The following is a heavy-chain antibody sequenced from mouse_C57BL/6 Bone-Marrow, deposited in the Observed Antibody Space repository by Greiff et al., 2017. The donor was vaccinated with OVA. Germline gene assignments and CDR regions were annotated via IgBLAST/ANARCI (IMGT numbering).Heavy chain of an antibody. CDR2: IHPNSGST. D-gene: IGHD2-1*01. CDR3: AEEEVIYYGFDY. J-gene: IGHJ2*01. CDR1: GYTFTSYW. V-gene: IGHV1-64*01. Sequence: VQLQQPGAELVKPGASVKLSCKASGYTFTSYWMHWVKQRPGQGLEWIGMIHPNSGSTNYNEKFKSKATLTVDKTSSTAYMQLSSLTSEDAAVYYCAEEEVIYYGFDYWGQGTTLTVSS.